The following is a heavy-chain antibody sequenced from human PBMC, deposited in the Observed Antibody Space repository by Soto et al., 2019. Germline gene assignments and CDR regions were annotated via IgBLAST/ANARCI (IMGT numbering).Heavy chain of an antibody. CDR2: INSDGSST. Sequence: GGSLRLSCAASGFTFSSYWMHWVRQAPGKGLVWVSRINSDGSSTSYADSVKGRFTISRDNAKNTLYLQMNSLRAEDTAVYYCARDRIQNIGHYYGSGSYSPDYYYYGMDVWGQGTTVTVSS. D-gene: IGHD3-10*01. J-gene: IGHJ6*02. V-gene: IGHV3-74*01. CDR1: GFTFSSYW. CDR3: ARDRIQNIGHYYGSGSYSPDYYYYGMDV.